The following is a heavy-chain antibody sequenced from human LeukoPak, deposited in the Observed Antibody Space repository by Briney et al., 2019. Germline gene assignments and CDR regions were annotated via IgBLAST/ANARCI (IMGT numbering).Heavy chain of an antibody. CDR1: GFTVSSNY. Sequence: GGSLRLSCAASGFTVSSNYMSWVRQAPGKGLEWVSVIYSGYSGGSTYYADSVKGRFTISRHNSKNTLYLQMNSLRAEDTAVYYCARGGYGDPDAFDIWGQGTMVTVSS. CDR2: IYSGYSGGST. V-gene: IGHV3-53*04. J-gene: IGHJ3*02. CDR3: ARGGYGDPDAFDI. D-gene: IGHD4-17*01.